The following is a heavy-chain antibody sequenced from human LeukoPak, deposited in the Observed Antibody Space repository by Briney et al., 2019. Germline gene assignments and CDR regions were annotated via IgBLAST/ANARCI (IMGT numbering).Heavy chain of an antibody. Sequence: GGSLRLSCAASGLTFSSYDMNWVRQAPGKGLEWVSAISGSGGSTHYADSVKGRFTISRDNAKNSLYLQMSSLRAEDTAVYYCARVYYGSGSPRHFDYWGQGTLVTVSS. V-gene: IGHV3-23*01. D-gene: IGHD3-10*01. J-gene: IGHJ4*02. CDR2: ISGSGGST. CDR1: GLTFSSYD. CDR3: ARVYYGSGSPRHFDY.